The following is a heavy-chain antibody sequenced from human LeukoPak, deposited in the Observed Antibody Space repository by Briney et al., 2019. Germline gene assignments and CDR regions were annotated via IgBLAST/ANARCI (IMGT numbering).Heavy chain of an antibody. V-gene: IGHV3-23*01. Sequence: GGALRLSRAASRFIFNTNVMTWVRQAPGRGLEGVSTVTGSDGATLYANSVKGRCTISRDNSKNTVFLDMTSLRGEGTGVYFFSTFDYWGQGVLVTVSS. CDR3: STFDY. J-gene: IGHJ4*02. CDR1: RFIFNTNV. CDR2: VTGSDGAT.